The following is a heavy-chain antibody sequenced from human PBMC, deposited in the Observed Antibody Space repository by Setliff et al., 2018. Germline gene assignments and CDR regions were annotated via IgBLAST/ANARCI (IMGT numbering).Heavy chain of an antibody. J-gene: IGHJ4*02. CDR2: VNPDNGDT. D-gene: IGHD3-10*02. V-gene: IGHV1-18*01. CDR3: ARYVHFANHFDF. CDR1: GDSFSNYA. Sequence: ASVKVSCKASGDSFSNYAISWVRQAPGQGLEWMGWVNPDNGDTKNAQKFQGRVALTTDTSTATVFMELRSLTSDDTAVYYCARYVHFANHFDFWGQGTLVTVSS.